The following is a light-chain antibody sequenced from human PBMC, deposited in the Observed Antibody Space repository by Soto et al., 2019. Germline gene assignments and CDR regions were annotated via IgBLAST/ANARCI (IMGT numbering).Light chain of an antibody. CDR2: AAS. J-gene: IGKJ1*01. CDR1: HAISNY. CDR3: QQTYTYPNS. Sequence: DIQMTQSPSSLSASVGDRVTITCRSSHAISNYVSWYQQEPRKAPRLLIYAASSVQSGVPSRFSASGSGTDFTLTISGLQPEDFGTYFCQQTYTYPNSFGQGTKVDSK. V-gene: IGKV1-39*01.